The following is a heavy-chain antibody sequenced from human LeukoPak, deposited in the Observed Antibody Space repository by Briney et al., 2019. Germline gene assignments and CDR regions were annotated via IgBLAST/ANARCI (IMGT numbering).Heavy chain of an antibody. CDR2: ISSSSSYI. Sequence: SGGSLRLSCAASGFTFSSYSMNWLRQAPGKGLEWVSSISSSSSYIYYADSVKGRFTISRDNAKNSLYLQMNSLRAEDTAVYYCARGSSVEGAPYYWGQGTLVTVSS. J-gene: IGHJ4*02. D-gene: IGHD3-16*01. CDR3: ARGSSVEGAPYY. V-gene: IGHV3-21*01. CDR1: GFTFSSYS.